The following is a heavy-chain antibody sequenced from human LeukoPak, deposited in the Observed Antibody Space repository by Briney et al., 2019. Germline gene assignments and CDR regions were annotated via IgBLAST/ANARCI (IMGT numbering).Heavy chain of an antibody. CDR3: LCDYVWGSVV. J-gene: IGHJ4*02. CDR2: FDPADGET. CDR1: GYSLTELS. D-gene: IGHD3-16*01. Sequence: ASVKVSCKVSGYSLTELSIQWVRQAPGKGLEWMGGFDPADGETIYAQNFQGRVTMTEDTSTDTAYMELSSLRSEDTAVYYCLCDYVWGSVVWGQGTLVTVSS. V-gene: IGHV1-24*01.